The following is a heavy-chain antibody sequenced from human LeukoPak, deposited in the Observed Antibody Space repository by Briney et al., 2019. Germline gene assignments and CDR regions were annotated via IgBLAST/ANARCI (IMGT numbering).Heavy chain of an antibody. CDR3: ARDVGKDTITTEIEY. CDR2: ISSTTTYI. V-gene: IGHV3-21*01. J-gene: IGHJ4*02. Sequence: PGGSLRLSCAASGFTFNHYAMNWVRQAPGKGLEWVASISSTTTYIYYADSVKGRFTISRDNAKNPVHLQMNSLRAEDTAVYYCARDVGKDTITTEIEYWGQGTLVTVSP. CDR1: GFTFNHYA. D-gene: IGHD4-11*01.